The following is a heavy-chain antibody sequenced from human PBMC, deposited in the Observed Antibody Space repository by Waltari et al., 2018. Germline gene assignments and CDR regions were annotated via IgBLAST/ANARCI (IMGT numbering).Heavy chain of an antibody. J-gene: IGHJ4*02. CDR2: IYHSGST. CDR3: RFLEWPGQDYFDY. Sequence: QVQLQQWGAGLVKPSETLSLTCAVSGYSISRGYYWGWIRQPPGKGLEWIGSIYHSGSTYYNPSLKSRVTISVDTSKNQFSLKLSSVTAADTAVYYCRFLEWPGQDYFDYWGQGTLVTVSS. D-gene: IGHD3-3*01. V-gene: IGHV4-38-2*01. CDR1: GYSISRGYY.